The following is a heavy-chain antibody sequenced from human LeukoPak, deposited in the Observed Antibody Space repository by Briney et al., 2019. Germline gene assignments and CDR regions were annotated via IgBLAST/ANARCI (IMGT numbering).Heavy chain of an antibody. CDR3: ATDDYYENTPLGLDSFDI. CDR2: ISGSGGST. D-gene: IGHD3-22*01. Sequence: GGSLRLSCAASGFTFSSYAMSWVRQAPGKGLEWVSTISGSGGSTYSADSVKGRFTISRDNSKNTLYLQMNSLRAEDTAVYYCATDDYYENTPLGLDSFDIWGQGTMVTVSS. CDR1: GFTFSSYA. J-gene: IGHJ3*02. V-gene: IGHV3-23*01.